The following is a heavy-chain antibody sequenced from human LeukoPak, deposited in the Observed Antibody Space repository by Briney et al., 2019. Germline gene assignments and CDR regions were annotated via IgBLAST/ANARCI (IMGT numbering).Heavy chain of an antibody. Sequence: SETLSFTCTVSGGSISSHYWSWIRQPPGKGLEWIGYIFYTGSTNYHPSLKSRVTMSVDMSKSQFSLNLRSVSAADTAVYYCARAHPAYSSSSGFDFWGQGTLVTVSS. D-gene: IGHD6-6*01. V-gene: IGHV4-59*11. J-gene: IGHJ4*02. CDR3: ARAHPAYSSSSGFDF. CDR1: GGSISSHY. CDR2: IFYTGST.